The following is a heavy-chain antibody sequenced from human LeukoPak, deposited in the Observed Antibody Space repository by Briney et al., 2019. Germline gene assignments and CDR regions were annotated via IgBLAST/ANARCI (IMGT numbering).Heavy chain of an antibody. CDR1: GGSISSGGYY. J-gene: IGHJ4*02. CDR2: INHSGST. CDR3: ARGRLYYDYVWGSDFDY. V-gene: IGHV4-39*07. Sequence: SETLSLTCTVSGGSISSGGYYWSWIRQPPGKGLEWIGEINHSGSTNYNPSLKSRVTISVDTSKNQFSLKLSSVTAADTAVYYCARGRLYYDYVWGSDFDYWGQGTLVTVSS. D-gene: IGHD3-16*01.